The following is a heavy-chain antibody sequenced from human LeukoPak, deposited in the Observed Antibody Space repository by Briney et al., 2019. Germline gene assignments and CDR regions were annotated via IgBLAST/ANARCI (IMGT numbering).Heavy chain of an antibody. CDR3: ARDRGAGRNGYDY. CDR1: GFTFSSFG. J-gene: IGHJ4*02. Sequence: GRSLRLSCAASGFTFSSFGMHWVRQAPGKGPEWVAVIWYDGSNKNHADSVKGRFSISRDNSKNTLYLQMNSLRAEDTAVYYCARDRGAGRNGYDYWGQGTLVTVSS. D-gene: IGHD3-10*01. V-gene: IGHV3-33*01. CDR2: IWYDGSNK.